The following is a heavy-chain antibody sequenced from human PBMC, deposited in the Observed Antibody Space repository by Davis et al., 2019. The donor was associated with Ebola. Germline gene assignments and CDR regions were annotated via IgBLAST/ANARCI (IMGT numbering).Heavy chain of an antibody. Sequence: MPSETLSLTCAVYGGSFSGYYWSWIRQPPGKGLEWIGEINHSGSTNYNPSLKSRVTISVDKSKNQFSLKLSSVTAADTAVYYCARGRGIYCSGGSCYPGLDYWGQGTLVTVSS. D-gene: IGHD2-15*01. CDR3: ARGRGIYCSGGSCYPGLDY. J-gene: IGHJ4*02. CDR2: INHSGST. CDR1: GGSFSGYY. V-gene: IGHV4-34*01.